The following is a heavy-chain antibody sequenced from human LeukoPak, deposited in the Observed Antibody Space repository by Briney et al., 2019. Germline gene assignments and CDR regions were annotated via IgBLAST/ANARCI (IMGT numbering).Heavy chain of an antibody. J-gene: IGHJ3*02. V-gene: IGHV4-59*01. Sequence: PSETLSLTCTVSGDSISSYYWSWIRQPPGKGLEWIGYIYYSGSTNYNPSLKSRVTISVDTSKNQFSLKLSSVTAADTAVYYCARYRRIDILTGNDAFDIWGQGTMVTVSS. CDR2: IYYSGST. CDR1: GDSISSYY. CDR3: ARYRRIDILTGNDAFDI. D-gene: IGHD3-9*01.